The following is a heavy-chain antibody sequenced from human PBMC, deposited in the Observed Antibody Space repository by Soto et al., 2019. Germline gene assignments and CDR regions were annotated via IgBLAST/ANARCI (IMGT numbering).Heavy chain of an antibody. Sequence: EVQLLESGGGLVQPGGSLRLSCAASGFTFSSYAMSWVRQAPGKGLEWVSAISGSGGSTYYADSVKGRFTISRDNSKNTLYLQMNSLRAEDTAVYYCANLYSGSYYYYYAMDVWGQGTTVTVSS. CDR3: ANLYSGSYYYYYAMDV. CDR2: ISGSGGST. J-gene: IGHJ6*02. V-gene: IGHV3-23*01. D-gene: IGHD1-26*01. CDR1: GFTFSSYA.